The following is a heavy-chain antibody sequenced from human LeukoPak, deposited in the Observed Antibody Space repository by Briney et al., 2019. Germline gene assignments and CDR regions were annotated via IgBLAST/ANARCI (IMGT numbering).Heavy chain of an antibody. V-gene: IGHV5-10-1*01. CDR2: IDPSDSYT. D-gene: IGHD5-18*01. J-gene: IGHJ5*02. CDR3: ARLGARQGYSYGDYNWFDP. CDR1: GYCFTSYW. Sequence: GESLKIPCKGSGYCFTSYWISWVRQMPGKGPEWMGKIDPSDSYTNYSPSFQGHVTISADKSISTAYLQWSSLKASDTAMYYCARLGARQGYSYGDYNWFDPWGQGTLVTVSS.